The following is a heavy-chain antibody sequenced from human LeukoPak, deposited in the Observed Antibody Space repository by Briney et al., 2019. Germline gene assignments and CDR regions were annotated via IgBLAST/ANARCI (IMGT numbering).Heavy chain of an antibody. J-gene: IGHJ3*02. V-gene: IGHV4-39*07. CDR1: GGSISSSSYY. CDR3: ARLYCSGGTCYSDRGAFDI. D-gene: IGHD2-15*01. Sequence: SETLSLTCTVSGGSISSSSYYWGWIRQPPGKGLEWIGSIYYSGSTYYNPSLKSRVTISVDTSKNQFSLKLSSVTAADTAVYYCARLYCSGGTCYSDRGAFDIWGQGTMVTVSS. CDR2: IYYSGST.